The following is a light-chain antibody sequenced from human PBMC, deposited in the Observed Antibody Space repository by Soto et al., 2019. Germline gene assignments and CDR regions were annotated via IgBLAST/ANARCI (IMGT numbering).Light chain of an antibody. J-gene: IGKJ4*01. CDR1: QDISKY. CDR3: QQYDQLPIT. V-gene: IGKV1-33*01. Sequence: DIQMTQSASSLPASVGDTVTISCQASQDISKYLNWFQQKPGKAPKLLIYDVFNVETGVPSRFSGRGSGKDFTLVISNLLPEDFATYYCQQYDQLPITFGGGTKVDI. CDR2: DVF.